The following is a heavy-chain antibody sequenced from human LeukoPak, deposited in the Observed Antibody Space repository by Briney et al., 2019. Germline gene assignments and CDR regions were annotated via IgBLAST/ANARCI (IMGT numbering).Heavy chain of an antibody. J-gene: IGHJ6*03. Sequence: ASVKVSCKASGYTFTGYYMHWVRQAPGQGLEWMGIINPSGGSTSYAQKFQGRVTMTRDMSTSTVYMELSSLRSEDTAVYYCARGGRRGFGELYPHYYYYMDVWGKGTTVTVSS. D-gene: IGHD3-10*01. CDR2: INPSGGST. CDR3: ARGGRRGFGELYPHYYYYMDV. V-gene: IGHV1-46*01. CDR1: GYTFTGYY.